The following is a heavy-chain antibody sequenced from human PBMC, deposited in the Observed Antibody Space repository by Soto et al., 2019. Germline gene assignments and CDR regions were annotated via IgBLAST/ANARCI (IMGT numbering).Heavy chain of an antibody. J-gene: IGHJ4*02. CDR3: ARAPAPLYSSSWYYLDY. CDR2: IYYSGST. D-gene: IGHD6-13*01. CDR1: GGSISSYY. Sequence: PSETLSLTCTVSGGSISSYYWSCIRQPPGKGLEWIGYIYYSGSTNYNPSLKSRVTISVDTSKNQFSLKLSSVTAADTAVYYCARAPAPLYSSSWYYLDYWGQGTLVTVSS. V-gene: IGHV4-59*01.